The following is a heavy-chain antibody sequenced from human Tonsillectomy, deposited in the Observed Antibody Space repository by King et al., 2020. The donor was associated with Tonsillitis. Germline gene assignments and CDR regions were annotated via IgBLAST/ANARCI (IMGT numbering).Heavy chain of an antibody. CDR3: ARGANYYDSSGYYKNFDY. V-gene: IGHV4-30-2*01. Sequence: QLQESGSGLVKPSQTLSLTCAVSGGSISSGGYSWSWIRQPPGKGLEWIGYIYHSGSTSYNPSLKSRVTISVDRSKNQFSLKLSSVTAADTAVYYWARGANYYDSSGYYKNFDYWGQGTLVTVSS. CDR1: GGSISSGGYS. CDR2: IYHSGST. D-gene: IGHD3-22*01. J-gene: IGHJ4*02.